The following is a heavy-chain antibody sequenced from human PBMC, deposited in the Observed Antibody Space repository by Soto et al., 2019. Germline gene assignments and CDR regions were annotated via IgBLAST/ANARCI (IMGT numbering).Heavy chain of an antibody. CDR2: ISGSGGST. Sequence: EVQLLESGGGLVQPGGSLRLSCAASGFTFSSYAMSWVRQAPGKGLEWVSAISGSGGSTYYVDSVKGRFTISRDNSKNTLYLQMNSLRAEDTAVYYCAKGPSRYCSSTSCYNYWGQGTLVTVSS. CDR3: AKGPSRYCSSTSCYNY. V-gene: IGHV3-23*01. CDR1: GFTFSSYA. J-gene: IGHJ4*02. D-gene: IGHD2-2*01.